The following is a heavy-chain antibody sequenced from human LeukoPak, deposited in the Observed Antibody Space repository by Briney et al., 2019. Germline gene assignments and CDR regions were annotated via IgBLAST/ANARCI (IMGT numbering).Heavy chain of an antibody. J-gene: IGHJ4*02. CDR3: ARDQPRGGSMITVTTFDY. CDR2: ISSSSSYI. D-gene: IGHD4-17*01. Sequence: PGGSLRLSCAASGFTFSSYAMSWVRQAPGKGLEWVSSISSSSSYIYYADSVKGRFTISRDNAKNLLYLQMNSLRAEDTAVYYCARDQPRGGSMITVTTFDYWGQGTLVTVSS. CDR1: GFTFSSYA. V-gene: IGHV3-21*06.